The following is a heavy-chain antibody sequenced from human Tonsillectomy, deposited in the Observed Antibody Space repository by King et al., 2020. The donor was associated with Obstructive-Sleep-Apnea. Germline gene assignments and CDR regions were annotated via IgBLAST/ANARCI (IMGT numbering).Heavy chain of an antibody. CDR1: GGSISSGDYY. V-gene: IGHV4-31*03. Sequence: VQLQESGPGLVKPSQTLSLTCTVSGGSISSGDYYWSWIRQHPGKGLEWVGYIFYSGSTYYNPSLKSRVIILVDTSKNQFSLKLSSVTAADTAVYYCASGILSRHYYYGMDVWGQGTTVTVSS. CDR2: IFYSGST. CDR3: ASGILSRHYYYGMDV. J-gene: IGHJ6*02.